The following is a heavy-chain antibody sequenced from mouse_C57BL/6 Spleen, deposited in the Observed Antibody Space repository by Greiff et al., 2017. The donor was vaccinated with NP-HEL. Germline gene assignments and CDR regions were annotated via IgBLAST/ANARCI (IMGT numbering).Heavy chain of an antibody. CDR3: ARDDLGLDY. J-gene: IGHJ2*01. D-gene: IGHD4-1*01. CDR1: GFTFSSYA. CDR2: ISDGGSYT. V-gene: IGHV5-4*01. Sequence: EVHLVESGGGLVKPGGSLKLSCAASGFTFSSYAMSWVRQTPEKRLEWVATISDGGSYTYYPDNVKGRFTISRDNAKNNLYLQMSHLKSEDTAMYYCARDDLGLDYWGQGTTLTVSS.